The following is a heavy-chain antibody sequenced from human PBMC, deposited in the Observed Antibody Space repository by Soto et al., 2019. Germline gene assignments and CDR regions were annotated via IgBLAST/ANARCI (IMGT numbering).Heavy chain of an antibody. CDR2: MYYSGST. V-gene: IGHV4-31*03. Sequence: QVQLQESGPGLVRPSQTLSLTCTVSGGSINSGGYYWSWIRQHPGKGLEWIGYMYYSGSTQYNPSLRSRVTMSIDTSKNQFSLKLNSVTAADTALYYCARHRGGNDYYLYFDSWGQGTLVTVSS. CDR1: GGSINSGGYY. J-gene: IGHJ4*02. D-gene: IGHD3-10*01. CDR3: ARHRGGNDYYLYFDS.